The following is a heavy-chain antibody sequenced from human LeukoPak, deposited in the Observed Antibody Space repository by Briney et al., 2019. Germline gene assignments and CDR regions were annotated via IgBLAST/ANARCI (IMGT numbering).Heavy chain of an antibody. CDR3: ARGSLWFGEFIY. J-gene: IGHJ4*02. D-gene: IGHD3-10*01. CDR2: ISRSSHSI. Sequence: GGSLRLSCAASGFTFSSYEMNWVRQAPGKGLEWVSYISRSSHSIYYADSVKGRFTISRDNAKNSLYLQMNSLRAEDTAVYYCARGSLWFGEFIYWGQGTLVTVSS. V-gene: IGHV3-48*01. CDR1: GFTFSSYE.